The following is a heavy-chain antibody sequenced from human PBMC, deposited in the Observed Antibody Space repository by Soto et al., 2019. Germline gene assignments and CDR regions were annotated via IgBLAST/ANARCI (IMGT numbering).Heavy chain of an antibody. V-gene: IGHV3-23*01. CDR1: GFTFSSYA. J-gene: IGHJ5*01. Sequence: GGSLRLSCAASGFTFSSYAMSWVRQAPGKGLEWVSGISGGGSSTYYADSVKARFTISRDNAKNTLYLQMKSLRAEDTAVYYSAKGYYDYVWGTWFDSWGQGTLVTVSS. D-gene: IGHD3-16*01. CDR3: AKGYYDYVWGTWFDS. CDR2: ISGGGSST.